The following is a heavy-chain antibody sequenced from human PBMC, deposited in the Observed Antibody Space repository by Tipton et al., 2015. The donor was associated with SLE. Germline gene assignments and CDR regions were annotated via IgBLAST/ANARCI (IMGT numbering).Heavy chain of an antibody. V-gene: IGHV4-39*07. Sequence: TLSLTCTVSGGSISSSSYYWGWIRQPPGKGLEWIGSIYYSGSTYYNPSLKSRVTISVDTSKNQFSLKMSSVTAADTAVYYCARVGRDGYNFDYWGQGTLVTVSS. D-gene: IGHD5-24*01. CDR3: ARVGRDGYNFDY. CDR1: GGSISSSSYY. J-gene: IGHJ4*02. CDR2: IYYSGST.